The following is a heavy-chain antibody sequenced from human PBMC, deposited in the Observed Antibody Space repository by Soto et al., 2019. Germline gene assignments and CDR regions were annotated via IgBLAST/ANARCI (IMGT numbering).Heavy chain of an antibody. V-gene: IGHV3-23*01. CDR2: IRSSGGST. J-gene: IGHJ6*02. Sequence: GGSLRLSCAASGFTFSGYAMSWVRQAPGKGLEWVSAIRSSGGSTFYADSVEGRFTISRDDSKNTLYLQMDSLRAEDTAVYHCAKNRGSGNPYYYDMAVWGQGTTVTVSS. D-gene: IGHD3-10*01. CDR1: GFTFSGYA. CDR3: AKNRGSGNPYYYDMAV.